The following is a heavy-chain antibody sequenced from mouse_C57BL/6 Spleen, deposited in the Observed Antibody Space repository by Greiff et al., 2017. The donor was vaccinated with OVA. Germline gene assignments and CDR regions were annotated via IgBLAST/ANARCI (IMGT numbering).Heavy chain of an antibody. J-gene: IGHJ2*01. Sequence: QVQLQQPGAELVRPGSSVKLSCKASGYTFTSYWMDWVKQRPGQGLEWIGNIYPSDSETHYNQKFKDKATLTVDKSSSTAYMQLSSLTSEDSAVYDCARDDGYYVPYFDYWGQGTTLTVSS. V-gene: IGHV1-61*01. CDR2: IYPSDSET. D-gene: IGHD2-3*01. CDR1: GYTFTSYW. CDR3: ARDDGYYVPYFDY.